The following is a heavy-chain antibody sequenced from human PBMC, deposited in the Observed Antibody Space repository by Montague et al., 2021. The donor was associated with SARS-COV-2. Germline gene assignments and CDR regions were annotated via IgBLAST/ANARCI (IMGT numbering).Heavy chain of an antibody. CDR1: GFPFSSYW. Sequence: SLRLSCAASGFPFSSYWMHWVRQAPGKGLVWVSRINSDGSSTSYADSVKGRFTISRDNAKNTLYLQMNSLRAEDTAVYYCARDFGSGSYYYYYYMDVWGKGTTVTVSS. J-gene: IGHJ6*03. D-gene: IGHD3-10*01. CDR2: INSDGSST. CDR3: ARDFGSGSYYYYYYMDV. V-gene: IGHV3-74*01.